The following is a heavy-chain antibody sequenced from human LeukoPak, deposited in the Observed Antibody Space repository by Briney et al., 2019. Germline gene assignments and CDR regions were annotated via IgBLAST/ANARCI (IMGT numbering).Heavy chain of an antibody. Sequence: GGSLRLSCAASGFTFSSYSMNWVRQAPGKGLEWVSYISSSSSTIYYADSVKGRFTISRDNAKNSLYLQMNSLRDEDTAVYYCARGEGYSNSWYVGDLFDYWGQGTLVTVSS. CDR1: GFTFSSYS. CDR3: ARGEGYSNSWYVGDLFDY. D-gene: IGHD6-13*01. J-gene: IGHJ4*02. CDR2: ISSSSSTI. V-gene: IGHV3-48*02.